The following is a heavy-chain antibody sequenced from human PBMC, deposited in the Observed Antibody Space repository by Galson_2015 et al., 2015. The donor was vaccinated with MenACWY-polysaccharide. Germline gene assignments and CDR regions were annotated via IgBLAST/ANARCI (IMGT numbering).Heavy chain of an antibody. CDR3: AKDAIAGIVLTPLRVPLQR. CDR2: IGGSGDGR. CDR1: GVTLRKYA. V-gene: IGHV3-23*01. D-gene: IGHD6-13*01. J-gene: IGHJ1*01. Sequence: FLRLSCAVSGVTLRKYAMSWVRQAPGKGLEWVSTIGGSGDGRYYADSVKDRFTISRDNSQNTLFLEMRSLRAEDTAMYYCAKDAIAGIVLTPLRVPLQRWGQGTLVAVSS.